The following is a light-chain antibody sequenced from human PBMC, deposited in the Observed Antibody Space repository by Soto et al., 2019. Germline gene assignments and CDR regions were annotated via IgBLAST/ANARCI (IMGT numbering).Light chain of an antibody. Sequence: QSVLTQPASVSGSPGQSITISCTGSSSDVGRYNIVSWYQQHPGKAPKLMIYEGSQRPSGVSDRFSGSKSGNTASLTISGRQAEDEADYYCCSYAGDRDLIFGGGTKLTVL. CDR1: SSDVGRYNI. J-gene: IGLJ2*01. CDR3: CSYAGDRDLI. CDR2: EGS. V-gene: IGLV2-23*01.